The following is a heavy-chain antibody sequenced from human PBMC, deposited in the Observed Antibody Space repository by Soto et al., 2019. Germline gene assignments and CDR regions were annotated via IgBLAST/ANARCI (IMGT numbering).Heavy chain of an antibody. J-gene: IGHJ3*02. CDR3: AKDSIRGKTGPNDAFDI. Sequence: GGSLRLSCAASGLTFSSYAMSWVRQAPGKGLEWVSAISGSGGSTYYADSVKGRFTISRDNSKNTLYLQMNSLRAEDTAVYYCAKDSIRGKTGPNDAFDIWGQGTMVTVSS. D-gene: IGHD3-9*01. CDR1: GLTFSSYA. V-gene: IGHV3-23*01. CDR2: ISGSGGST.